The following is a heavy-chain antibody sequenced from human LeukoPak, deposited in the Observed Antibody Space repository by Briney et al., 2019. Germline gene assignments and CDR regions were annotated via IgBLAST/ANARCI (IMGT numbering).Heavy chain of an antibody. CDR2: ISGSGGST. V-gene: IGHV3-23*01. D-gene: IGHD3-10*01. CDR1: GFTFSSYA. Sequence: GGSLRLSCAASGFTFSSYAMSWVRQAPGKGLEWVSTISGSGGSTYYADSVKGRFTISRDNSKNTLYLQMNSLRAEDTAVYYCAKDLLLWFGEPRGFDYWGQGTLVTVSS. J-gene: IGHJ4*02. CDR3: AKDLLLWFGEPRGFDY.